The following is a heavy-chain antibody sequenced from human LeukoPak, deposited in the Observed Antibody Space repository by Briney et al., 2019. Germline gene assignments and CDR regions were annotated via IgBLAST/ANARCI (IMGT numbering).Heavy chain of an antibody. D-gene: IGHD6-19*01. J-gene: IGHJ4*02. CDR2: IIPIFGTA. CDR1: GGTFSSYA. Sequence: SVKVSCKASGGTFSSYAISWVRQAPGQGLEWMGGIIPIFGTANYAQKFQGRVTITTDESTSTAYMELSSLRSEDTAVYYCARHSSGWYLFDYWGQGTLVNVSS. CDR3: ARHSSGWYLFDY. V-gene: IGHV1-69*05.